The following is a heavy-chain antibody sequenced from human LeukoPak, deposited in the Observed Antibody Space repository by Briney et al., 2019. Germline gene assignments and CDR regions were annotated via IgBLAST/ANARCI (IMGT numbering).Heavy chain of an antibody. J-gene: IGHJ4*02. V-gene: IGHV1-2*02. CDR1: GYTFTGYY. D-gene: IGHD5-12*01. CDR2: INPNSGGT. CDR3: ARDKYTGYETFDY. Sequence: ASVKVSCKASGYTFTGYYMHWVRQASGQGLEWMGWINPNSGGTNYAQKFQGRVTMTRDTSISTAYMELNRLTSDDTAVYYCARDKYTGYETFDYWGQGTPVTVSS.